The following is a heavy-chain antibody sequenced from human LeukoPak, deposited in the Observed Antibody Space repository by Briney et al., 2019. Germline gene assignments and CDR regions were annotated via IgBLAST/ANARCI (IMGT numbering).Heavy chain of an antibody. CDR1: GFTFSSYW. CDR3: ARFSLTIFGVVIIQDGMDV. Sequence: GGSLRLSCAASGFTFSSYWMSWVRQAPGKGLEWVANIKQDGSEKYYVDSVKGRFTISRDNAKNSLYLQMNSLRAEDTAVYYCARFSLTIFGVVIIQDGMDVWGRGTTVTVSS. V-gene: IGHV3-7*01. D-gene: IGHD3-3*01. CDR2: IKQDGSEK. J-gene: IGHJ6*02.